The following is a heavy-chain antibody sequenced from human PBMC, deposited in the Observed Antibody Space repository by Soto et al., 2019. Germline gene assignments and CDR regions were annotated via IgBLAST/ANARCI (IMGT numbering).Heavy chain of an antibody. D-gene: IGHD3-22*01. V-gene: IGHV1-3*01. CDR3: ARDSWITMNAFDI. CDR2: INVGIGET. Sequence: QVQLVQSGAEVKKTGASVKVSCKASGYTCTHNALHWVRQAPGQRPEWVGWINVGIGETKYSQKLQGRVSITSDTSASTVYMELSSLRSEDTALYYCARDSWITMNAFDIWGQGTLVTVSS. J-gene: IGHJ3*02. CDR1: GYTCTHNA.